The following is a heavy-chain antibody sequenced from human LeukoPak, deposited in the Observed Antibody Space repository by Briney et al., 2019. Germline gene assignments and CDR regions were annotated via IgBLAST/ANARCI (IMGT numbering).Heavy chain of an antibody. Sequence: GGSLRLSCAASGFTFSSFTMTWVRQAPGKGLEWVAAIGGRGTSTYYADSLEGRFTISRDNSKNTLYLQMNSLRAEDTAVYYCAKDVGTFDYWGQGTLVTVSS. V-gene: IGHV3-23*01. CDR2: IGGRGTST. D-gene: IGHD7-27*01. CDR1: GFTFSSFT. CDR3: AKDVGTFDY. J-gene: IGHJ4*02.